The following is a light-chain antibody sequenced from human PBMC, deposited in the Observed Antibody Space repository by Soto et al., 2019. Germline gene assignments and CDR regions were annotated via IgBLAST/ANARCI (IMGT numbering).Light chain of an antibody. CDR2: AAS. Sequence: DIQLTQAPSFLSASAGDRVSITCRASQAISSYLAWYQQKPGRAPKLLIYAASTLQSGVPSRFSGSGSGTEFTLTITSLQPEDFATYYCQQLNSFPITFGQRTRLANK. CDR1: QAISSY. CDR3: QQLNSFPIT. V-gene: IGKV1-9*01. J-gene: IGKJ5*01.